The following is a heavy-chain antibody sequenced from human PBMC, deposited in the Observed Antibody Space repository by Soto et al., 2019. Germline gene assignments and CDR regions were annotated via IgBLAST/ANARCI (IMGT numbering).Heavy chain of an antibody. CDR1: GCTFTSSA. J-gene: IGHJ4*02. V-gene: IGHV1-58*01. CDR2: IVVGSGNT. D-gene: IGHD4-17*01. Sequence: SVKVSCKASGCTFTSSAVQWVRQARGQRLEWIGWIVVGSGNTNYAQKFQERVTITRDMSTSTAYMELSSLRSEDTAVYYCAATLNGDFENYFDYWGQGTLVTVSS. CDR3: AATLNGDFENYFDY.